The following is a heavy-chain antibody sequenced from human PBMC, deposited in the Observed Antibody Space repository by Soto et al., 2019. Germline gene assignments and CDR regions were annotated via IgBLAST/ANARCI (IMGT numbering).Heavy chain of an antibody. Sequence: EVQLVESGGGLVKPGGCLRLSCAASGFTFSYYSMIWVREAPGKGLEWVSCISSSSSHIYYADSVKGRFTISRDNAKNSLYLQMNSLRAEDTAVYYCARDQDAFDIWGQGTMVSVSS. V-gene: IGHV3-21*02. CDR3: ARDQDAFDI. CDR1: GFTFSYYS. J-gene: IGHJ3*02. CDR2: ISSSSSHI.